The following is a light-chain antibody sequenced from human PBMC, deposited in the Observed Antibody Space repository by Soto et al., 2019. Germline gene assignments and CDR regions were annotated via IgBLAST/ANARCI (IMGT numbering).Light chain of an antibody. CDR3: AAWDGTLKRYV. Sequence: QSVLTQPPSASETPGQTVSISCSGSNSNIASNTVNWYQHLPGTAPKLLIYYNNQRPSGVPDRFSGSKSGTSASLAISGLQSEDESDYHCAAWDGTLKRYVFGTGTKVTVL. J-gene: IGLJ1*01. V-gene: IGLV1-44*01. CDR1: NSNIASNT. CDR2: YNN.